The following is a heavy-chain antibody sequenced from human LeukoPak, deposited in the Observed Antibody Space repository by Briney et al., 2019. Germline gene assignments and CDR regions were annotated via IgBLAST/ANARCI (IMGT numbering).Heavy chain of an antibody. Sequence: PGGSLRLSCVASGYTFSGYWMHWVRQVPGKGLVWVSRINSDGSSTAYADSVKGRFTISRDNAKNTLYLQMNSLRVEDTAVYYCARDRYYGMDVWGQGTTVTVSS. V-gene: IGHV3-74*01. CDR3: ARDRYYGMDV. CDR2: INSDGSST. CDR1: GYTFSGYW. J-gene: IGHJ6*02.